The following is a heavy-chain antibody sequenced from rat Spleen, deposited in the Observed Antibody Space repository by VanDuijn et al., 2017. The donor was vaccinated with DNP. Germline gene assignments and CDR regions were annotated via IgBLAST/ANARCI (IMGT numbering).Heavy chain of an antibody. Sequence: EVQLVESGGGLVQPGRSLKLSCAASGFTFSNYGMHWIRQAPTKGLDWVASISPSGGSTYFRDSVKGRVTISRDNVKSILYLQMDSLRSEDTATYYCATSDSYGFAYWGQGTLVTVSS. J-gene: IGHJ3*01. CDR3: ATSDSYGFAY. V-gene: IGHV5-19*01. D-gene: IGHD1-2*01. CDR1: GFTFSNYG. CDR2: ISPSGGST.